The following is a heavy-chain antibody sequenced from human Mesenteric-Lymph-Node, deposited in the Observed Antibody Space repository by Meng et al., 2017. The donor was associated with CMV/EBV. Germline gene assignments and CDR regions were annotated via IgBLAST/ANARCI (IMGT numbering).Heavy chain of an antibody. CDR2: ISGSGSTI. V-gene: IGHV3-48*04. Sequence: GESLKISCAASGFTFSSYSMNWVRQAPGKGLEWVSYISGSGSTIYYADSVKGRFTISRDNAKNSLYLQMNSLGVEDTAVYYCARGNDHAFDYWGQGTLVTVSS. CDR1: GFTFSSYS. J-gene: IGHJ4*02. D-gene: IGHD1-1*01. CDR3: ARGNDHAFDY.